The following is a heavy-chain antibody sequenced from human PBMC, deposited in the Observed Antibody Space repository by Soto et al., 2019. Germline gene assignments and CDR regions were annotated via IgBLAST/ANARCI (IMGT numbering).Heavy chain of an antibody. V-gene: IGHV3-48*02. D-gene: IGHD2-8*01. CDR2: ISSSRSTI. Sequence: EVQLVESGGGLVQPGGSLRLSCAASGFTFSSYSMNWVRQAPGKGLEWVSYISSSRSTIYYADSVKGRFTISRDNAKNSLYLQMNSLRDEDTAVYYCARDTPCTNGVCPGGFDPWGQGTLVTVSS. CDR1: GFTFSSYS. J-gene: IGHJ5*02. CDR3: ARDTPCTNGVCPGGFDP.